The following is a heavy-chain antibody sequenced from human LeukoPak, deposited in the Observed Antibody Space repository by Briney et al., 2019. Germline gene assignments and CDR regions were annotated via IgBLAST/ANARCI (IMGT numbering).Heavy chain of an antibody. Sequence: PGGSLRLSCAASGFTFSDYYMSWIRQAPGKGLEWVSYISSSGGAIYFADSVKGRFTIARDNAKKSLHLQMNSLRAEDTAVYYCAKDSSGYYLAKGDYWGQGTLVTVSS. V-gene: IGHV3-11*01. CDR1: GFTFSDYY. CDR3: AKDSSGYYLAKGDY. J-gene: IGHJ4*02. CDR2: ISSSGGAI. D-gene: IGHD3-22*01.